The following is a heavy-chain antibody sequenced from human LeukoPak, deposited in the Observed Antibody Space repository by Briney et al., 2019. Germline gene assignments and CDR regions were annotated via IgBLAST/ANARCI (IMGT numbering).Heavy chain of an antibody. J-gene: IGHJ4*02. CDR1: GFTFSSYE. V-gene: IGHV3-48*03. D-gene: IGHD6-19*01. CDR3: ARDRRLVASSYLDY. Sequence: QPGGPLRLSCAASGFTFSSYEMNWVRQAPGKGLEWVSYISSSGSTIYYADSVKGRFTISRDNAKNSLYLQMNSLRAEDTAVYYCARDRRLVASSYLDYWGQGTLVTVSS. CDR2: ISSSGSTI.